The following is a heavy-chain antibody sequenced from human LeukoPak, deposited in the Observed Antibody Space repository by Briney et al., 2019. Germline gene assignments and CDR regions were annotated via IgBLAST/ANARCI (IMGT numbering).Heavy chain of an antibody. CDR1: GFTFTSSA. CDR3: ARDGLPDYGDYLDDTKMVWFDP. Sequence: SVKVSCKASGFTFTSSAMQWVRQARGQRLEWIGWIVVGSGNTNYAQKFQERVTITRDMSTSTAYMELSSLRSEDTAVYYCARDGLPDYGDYLDDTKMVWFDPWGQGTLVTVSS. CDR2: IVVGSGNT. J-gene: IGHJ5*02. D-gene: IGHD4-17*01. V-gene: IGHV1-58*02.